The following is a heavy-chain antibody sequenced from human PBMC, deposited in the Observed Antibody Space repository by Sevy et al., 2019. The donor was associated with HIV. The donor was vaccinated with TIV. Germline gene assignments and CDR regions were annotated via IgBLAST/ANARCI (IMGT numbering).Heavy chain of an antibody. J-gene: IGHJ3*02. Sequence: GGSLRLSCAASGFTFSSYGMRWVRQAPGKGLEWVAVIWYDGSNKYYADSVKGRFTISRDNSKNTLYLQMNSLRAEDTAVYYCASGGLYDSSGYYYVSAFDIWGQGTMVTVSS. D-gene: IGHD3-22*01. CDR1: GFTFSSYG. V-gene: IGHV3-33*01. CDR3: ASGGLYDSSGYYYVSAFDI. CDR2: IWYDGSNK.